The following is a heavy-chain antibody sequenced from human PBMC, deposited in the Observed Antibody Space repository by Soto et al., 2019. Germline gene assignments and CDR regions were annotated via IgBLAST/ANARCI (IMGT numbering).Heavy chain of an antibody. CDR1: GGSISSSSYY. CDR2: INQSGST. Sequence: SETLSLTCTVSGGSISSSSYYWGWIRQPPGKGLEWTGRINQSGSTYYNPSLKSRVTITVDTSKSQFSLKVSSVTAEDTAVYYCARDHIALDYWGQGTQVTVSS. CDR3: ARDHIALDY. D-gene: IGHD6-13*01. V-gene: IGHV4-39*07. J-gene: IGHJ4*02.